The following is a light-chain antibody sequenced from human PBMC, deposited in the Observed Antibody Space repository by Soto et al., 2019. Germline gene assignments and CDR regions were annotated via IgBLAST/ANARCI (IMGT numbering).Light chain of an antibody. CDR1: SSDVGGYNY. CDR2: EVS. CDR3: SSYTGSSTPYV. Sequence: QSALTQPASVSGSPGQSITISCTGTSSDVGGYNYVSWYQQHPGKAPKLMIYEVSNRPSGVSNRFSGSKSGNTASLTISGLQAEDEGDYYCSSYTGSSTPYVFGTGTKLTVL. J-gene: IGLJ1*01. V-gene: IGLV2-14*01.